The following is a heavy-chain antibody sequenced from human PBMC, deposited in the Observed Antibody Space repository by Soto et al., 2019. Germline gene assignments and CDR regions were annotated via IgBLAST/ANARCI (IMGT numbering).Heavy chain of an antibody. CDR1: GGTFSSYA. J-gene: IGHJ4*02. CDR3: ASGYCSSTSCPNFDY. Sequence: ASVKVSCKASGGTFSSYAISWVRQAPGQGLEWMGGIIPIFGTANYAQKFQGRVTITADESTSTAYMELSSLRSEDTAVYYCASGYCSSTSCPNFDYWGQGTLVTVSS. V-gene: IGHV1-69*13. CDR2: IIPIFGTA. D-gene: IGHD2-2*01.